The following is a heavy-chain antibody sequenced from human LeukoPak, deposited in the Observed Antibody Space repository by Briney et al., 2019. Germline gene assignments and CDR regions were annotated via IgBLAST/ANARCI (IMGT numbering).Heavy chain of an antibody. CDR1: GYTFTSYD. Sequence: ASVKVSCKASGYTFTSYDINWVRQATGQGLEWMGWMNPNSGNTGYAQKFQGRVTITRNTSISTAYMELSSLRSEDTAVYYCAIGYRGYDYYNYWGQGTLVTVSS. V-gene: IGHV1-8*03. J-gene: IGHJ4*02. D-gene: IGHD5-12*01. CDR3: AIGYRGYDYYNY. CDR2: MNPNSGNT.